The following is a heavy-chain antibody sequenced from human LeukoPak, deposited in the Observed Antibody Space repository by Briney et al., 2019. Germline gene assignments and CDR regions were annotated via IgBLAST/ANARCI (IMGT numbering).Heavy chain of an antibody. J-gene: IGHJ3*02. CDR3: ARDCGSSWYQNHDAFDI. D-gene: IGHD6-13*01. CDR1: GFTFSSYS. Sequence: GGSLRLSCAASGFTFSSYSMNWVRQAPGKGLEWVSSISSSSSYIYYADSVKGRFAISRDNAKNSLYLQMNSLRAEDTAMYYCARDCGSSWYQNHDAFDIWGQGTMVTVSS. CDR2: ISSSSSYI. V-gene: IGHV3-21*01.